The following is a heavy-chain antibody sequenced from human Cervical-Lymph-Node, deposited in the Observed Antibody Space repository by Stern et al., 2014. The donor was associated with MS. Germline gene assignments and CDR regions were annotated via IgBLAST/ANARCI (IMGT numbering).Heavy chain of an antibody. CDR1: GGSSSNQY. Sequence: VQLVQSGPGLVKPSETLSLTCTVSGGSSSNQYWSWIRQPPGKGLEWIGYISNSGSTYYNPSLKSRVTISVDTSKNQFSLRLSSVTPADTAVYYCARGGRGTNYGSLDYWGQGTLVTVSS. V-gene: IGHV4-59*11. J-gene: IGHJ4*02. CDR3: ARGGRGTNYGSLDY. D-gene: IGHD3-10*01. CDR2: ISNSGST.